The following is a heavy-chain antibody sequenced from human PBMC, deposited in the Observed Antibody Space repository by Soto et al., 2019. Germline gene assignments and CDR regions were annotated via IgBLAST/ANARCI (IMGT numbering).Heavy chain of an antibody. J-gene: IGHJ6*02. D-gene: IGHD1-7*01. Sequence: QVQLVQAGAEVKEPGSSVRVSCKASGGTFDNFIMNWVRQTPGRGLEWMGGIVPMLGTPTYAEKFKGRVTISATGSTSTIYMAVTILRSEYTAIYYCARNRTSRSSLRQFSVIDVWGQGTMVTVSS. V-gene: IGHV1-69*01. CDR2: IVPMLGTP. CDR1: GGTFDNFI. CDR3: ARNRTSRSSLRQFSVIDV.